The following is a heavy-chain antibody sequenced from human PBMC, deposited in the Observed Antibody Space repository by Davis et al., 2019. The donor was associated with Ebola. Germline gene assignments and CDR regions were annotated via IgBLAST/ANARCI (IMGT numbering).Heavy chain of an antibody. V-gene: IGHV1-18*01. CDR2: ISAYNGNT. D-gene: IGHD1-1*01. J-gene: IGHJ4*02. Sequence: ASVKVSCKASGYTFTSYGISWMRQAPGQGLEWMGWISAYNGNTNYAQKLQGRVTMATDTSTSTAYMELRSLRSDDTAVYYCARAQFPTTSDHWGQGTLVTVSS. CDR1: GYTFTSYG. CDR3: ARAQFPTTSDH.